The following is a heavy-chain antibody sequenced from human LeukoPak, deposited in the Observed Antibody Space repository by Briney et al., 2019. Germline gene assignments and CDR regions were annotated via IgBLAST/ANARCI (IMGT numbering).Heavy chain of an antibody. V-gene: IGHV1-8*02. CDR3: ARRVWFGELGYFDY. CDR1: GGTFSSYA. J-gene: IGHJ4*02. Sequence: ASVKVSCKASGGTFSSYAISWVRQAPGQGLEWMGWMNPTSGNTGYAQKFQGRVTMTRNTSIGTAYMELSSLRSEDTAVYYCARRVWFGELGYFDYWGQGTLVTVSS. D-gene: IGHD3-10*01. CDR2: MNPTSGNT.